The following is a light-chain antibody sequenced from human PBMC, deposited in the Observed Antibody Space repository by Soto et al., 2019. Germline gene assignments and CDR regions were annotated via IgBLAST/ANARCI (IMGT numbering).Light chain of an antibody. CDR1: QSVSSTY. CDR2: EAS. V-gene: IGKV3-20*01. CDR3: QHYDSLRWT. J-gene: IGKJ1*01. Sequence: EIVLTQSPGTLSLSPGERATLSCRASQSVSSTYLTWYQQKPGQAPRLLIYEASRRATGIPDRFSGSGSGTDFSLTISRLEHEDFAVYYCQHYDSLRWTFGLGTKVEIK.